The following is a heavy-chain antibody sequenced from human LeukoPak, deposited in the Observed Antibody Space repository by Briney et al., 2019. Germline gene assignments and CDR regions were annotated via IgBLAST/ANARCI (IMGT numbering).Heavy chain of an antibody. Sequence: GASVKVSCKASGYTFTGPYMHWVRQAPGQGLEWMGWINFNSGGTNYAQNVQGRVTMTRDTSFSTAYMEVSRLRSDDTAVYYCARMLNGAYDVWGQGTLVTVSS. CDR2: INFNSGGT. V-gene: IGHV1-2*02. J-gene: IGHJ4*02. D-gene: IGHD5-12*01. CDR3: ARMLNGAYDV. CDR1: GYTFTGPY.